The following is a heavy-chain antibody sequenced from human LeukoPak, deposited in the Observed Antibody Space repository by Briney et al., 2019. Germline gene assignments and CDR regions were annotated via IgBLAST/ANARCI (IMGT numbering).Heavy chain of an antibody. CDR1: VYSVTTYW. CDR3: ARGLRSSEF. CDR2: IDLSDSYT. Sequence: GESLRISCKGSVYSVTTYWISWVRQMPGKGLEWMGRIDLSDSYTNYSPSFQGHVTISTDKSISTAYLQWSSVRASDPAMYFCARGLRSSEFWGQGTLVTVSS. V-gene: IGHV5-10-1*01. D-gene: IGHD2-15*01. J-gene: IGHJ4*02.